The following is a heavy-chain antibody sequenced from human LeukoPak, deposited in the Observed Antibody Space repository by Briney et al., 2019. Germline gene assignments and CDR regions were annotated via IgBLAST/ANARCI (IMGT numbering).Heavy chain of an antibody. Sequence: PGGSLRLSCAASGFTVSSNYMSWVRQAPGKGLEWVSVIYSGGSTYYADSVKGRFTISRDNSKNTLYLQMNSLRAEDTAVYYCARAPLTYYDFWSGLDVWGKGTTVTVSS. J-gene: IGHJ6*04. CDR3: ARAPLTYYDFWSGLDV. CDR1: GFTVSSNY. D-gene: IGHD3-3*01. CDR2: IYSGGST. V-gene: IGHV3-66*02.